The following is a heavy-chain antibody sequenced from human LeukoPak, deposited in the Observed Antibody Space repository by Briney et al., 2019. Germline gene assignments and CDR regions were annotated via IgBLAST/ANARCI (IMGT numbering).Heavy chain of an antibody. CDR2: LSTSGDIM. V-gene: IGHV3-11*01. D-gene: IGHD4-23*01. CDR1: GYIFSDYY. CDR3: ARGHYGGNPADAFDI. J-gene: IGHJ3*02. Sequence: GGSLRLSCAASGYIFSDYYMSWIRQAPGKGLEWVSYLSTSGDIMYYAGSVKGRFTISRDNAKKSLYLEMDSLRAEDTAVYYCARGHYGGNPADAFDIWGQGTMVTVS.